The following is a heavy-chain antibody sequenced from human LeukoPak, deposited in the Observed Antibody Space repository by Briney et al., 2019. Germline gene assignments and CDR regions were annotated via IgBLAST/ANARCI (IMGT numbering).Heavy chain of an antibody. J-gene: IGHJ6*03. CDR1: GGTFSSYT. V-gene: IGHV1-69*02. CDR3: ASYEYCSSTSCSQGSYYYYYYLDV. CDR2: IIPILGIA. Sequence: GSSVKVSCKASGGTFSSYTISWERQAPGQGLEWMGRIIPILGIANYAQKFQGRVTITADKSTSTAYMELSSLRSEDTAVYYCASYEYCSSTSCSQGSYYYYYYLDVWGKGTTVTVSS. D-gene: IGHD2-2*01.